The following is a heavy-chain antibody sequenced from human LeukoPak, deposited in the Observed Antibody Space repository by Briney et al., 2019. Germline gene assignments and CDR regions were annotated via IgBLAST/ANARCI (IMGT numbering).Heavy chain of an antibody. V-gene: IGHV3-11*01. CDR1: GFIFSDYL. J-gene: IGHJ3*01. D-gene: IGHD2-8*01. Sequence: GESLRLSCAASGFIFSDYLMSWIRQAPAKELEGLSYTRVSYNNLYYADSVKGRFTISRTNAQTSLYLQLNSLRAENTGVYYWERPIMGTTGHAFDFWGQATMVTVSS. CDR3: ERPIMGTTGHAFDF. CDR2: TRVSYNNL.